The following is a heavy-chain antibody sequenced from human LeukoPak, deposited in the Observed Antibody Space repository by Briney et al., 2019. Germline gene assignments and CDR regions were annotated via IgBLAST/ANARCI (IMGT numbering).Heavy chain of an antibody. D-gene: IGHD2-2*01. V-gene: IGHV1-69*05. CDR1: GGTFSSYA. Sequence: ASVKVSCKASGGTFSSYAISWVRQAPGQGLEWMGGIIPIFGTANYAQKFQGRVTITTDESTSTAYMELSSLRSEDTAVYYCAREYCSSTSCFTNDAFDILGQGTMVTVSS. J-gene: IGHJ3*02. CDR2: IIPIFGTA. CDR3: AREYCSSTSCFTNDAFDI.